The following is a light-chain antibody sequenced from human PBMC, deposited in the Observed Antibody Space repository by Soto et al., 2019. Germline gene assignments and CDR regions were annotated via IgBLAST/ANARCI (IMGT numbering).Light chain of an antibody. J-gene: IGLJ2*01. CDR3: QSYDSSLSAV. Sequence: QSVLTQPPSVSGAPGQRVTISCTGSSSKIGAGYDVHWYQPLPGTAPKLLIYGNSNRPSGVPDRFSGSKSGTSASLAITGLQAEDEADYYCQSYDSSLSAVFGGGTKLTVL. V-gene: IGLV1-40*01. CDR1: SSKIGAGYD. CDR2: GNS.